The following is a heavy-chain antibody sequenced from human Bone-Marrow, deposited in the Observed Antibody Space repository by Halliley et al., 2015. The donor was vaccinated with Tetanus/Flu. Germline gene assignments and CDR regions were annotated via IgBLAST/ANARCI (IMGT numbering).Heavy chain of an antibody. J-gene: IGHJ4*02. V-gene: IGHV3-23*01. CDR2: INGRGSST. CDR3: AKVAKTDRGDY. CDR1: GLTFSSYA. D-gene: IGHD3-10*01. Sequence: SLRLSCAASGLTFSSYAMSWVRLAPGKGLEWVSAINGRGSSTYYADSVKGRFTISRDNSKNTLYLQMSNLRTEDTAVYYCAKVAKTDRGDYWGQGTLVTVSS.